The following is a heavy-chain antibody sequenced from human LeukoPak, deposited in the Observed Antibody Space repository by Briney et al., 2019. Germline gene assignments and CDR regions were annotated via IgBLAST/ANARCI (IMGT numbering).Heavy chain of an antibody. CDR3: ARDSQISSFDY. V-gene: IGHV3-30-3*01. CDR2: ISYDGSNK. CDR1: GFTFSSYA. J-gene: IGHJ4*02. Sequence: PGRSLRLSCAASGFTFSSYAMHWVRQAPGKGLEWVAVISYDGSNKYYADSVKGRFTISRDNSKNTLYLQMNSLRAEDTAVYYCARDSQISSFDYWGQGTLVTVSS.